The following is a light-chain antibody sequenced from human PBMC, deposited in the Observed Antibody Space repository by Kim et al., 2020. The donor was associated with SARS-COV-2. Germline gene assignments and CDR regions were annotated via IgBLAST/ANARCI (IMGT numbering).Light chain of an antibody. CDR3: QQTDSFPWT. CDR2: EAS. J-gene: IGKJ1*01. CDR1: QGISDW. V-gene: IGKV1-12*01. Sequence: ASVGDTVTITCRASQGISDWLAWYQQKPGKAPKLLIYEASSLQSGVPSRFSGSDSGTDFTLTISSLQPEDFATYYCQQTDSFPWTFGQGTKVEIK.